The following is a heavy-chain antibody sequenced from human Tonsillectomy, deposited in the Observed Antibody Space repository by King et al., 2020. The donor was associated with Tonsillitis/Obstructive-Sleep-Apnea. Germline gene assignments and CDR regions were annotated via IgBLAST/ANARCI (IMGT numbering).Heavy chain of an antibody. CDR2: IYIDGST. CDR3: ARGYCSGGSCYPDWFDP. Sequence: VQLVESGGGLVQPGGSLRLSCAASGFTVSNNYMTWVRQAPERGLEWVSVIYIDGSTYYADSVKGRFTISSHNSKNTLYLQMNTLRAEDTAVYYCARGYCSGGSCYPDWFDPWGQGTLVTVSS. J-gene: IGHJ5*02. D-gene: IGHD2-15*01. V-gene: IGHV3-53*04. CDR1: GFTVSNNY.